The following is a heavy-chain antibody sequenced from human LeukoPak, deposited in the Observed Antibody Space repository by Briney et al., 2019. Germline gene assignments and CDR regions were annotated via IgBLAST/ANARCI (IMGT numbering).Heavy chain of an antibody. CDR2: INHSGSS. V-gene: IGHV4-34*01. CDR3: ARAYYYGSGSYPDAFDI. Sequence: PSETLSLTCAVYGVSFSGYYWSWIRQPPGKGLEWIGEINHSGSSNYNPSLKSRVTISIDMSKNHFSLKLSSVTAADTAVYYCARAYYYGSGSYPDAFDIWGQGTMVTVSS. CDR1: GVSFSGYY. J-gene: IGHJ3*02. D-gene: IGHD3-10*01.